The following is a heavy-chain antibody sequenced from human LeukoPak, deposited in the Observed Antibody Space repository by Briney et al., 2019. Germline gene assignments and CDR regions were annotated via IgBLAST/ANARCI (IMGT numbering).Heavy chain of an antibody. V-gene: IGHV6-1*01. D-gene: IGHD5-12*01. Sequence: SQTLSLTCAISGDSVSSNSAAWNWIRQSPSRGLEWLGRTYYRSKWYNDYAVSVKSRITINPDTSKNQFSLQLNSVTPEDTAAYYCARSPEYSGYDDYFDYWGQGTLVTVSS. CDR3: ARSPEYSGYDDYFDY. J-gene: IGHJ4*02. CDR2: TYYRSKWYN. CDR1: GDSVSSNSAA.